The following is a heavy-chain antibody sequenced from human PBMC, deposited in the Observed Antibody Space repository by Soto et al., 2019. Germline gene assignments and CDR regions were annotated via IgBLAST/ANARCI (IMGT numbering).Heavy chain of an antibody. CDR3: ARGVYSNYAKYNWFDP. Sequence: TSGTLSLTCTVPGGSISSYYWSWIRQPPGKGLEWIGYIYYSGSTNYNPSLKSRVTISVDTSKNQFSLKLSSVTAADTAVYYCARGVYSNYAKYNWFDPWGQGTLVTVSS. D-gene: IGHD4-4*01. CDR1: GGSISSYY. CDR2: IYYSGST. J-gene: IGHJ5*02. V-gene: IGHV4-59*01.